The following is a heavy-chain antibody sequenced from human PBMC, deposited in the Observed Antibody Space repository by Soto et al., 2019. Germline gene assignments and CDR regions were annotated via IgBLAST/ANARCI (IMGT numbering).Heavy chain of an antibody. CDR3: ARRARPDFYYMDV. CDR1: GFTLSGCA. Sequence: EVQLAESGGGLAQPGGSRRPSCAASGFTLSGCAMDWVRQAPGKGLEYVSGISSNGVGTYYANSVQGRFTISRDNSKNTVYLQMGSLRPEDMAVYYCARRARPDFYYMDVWGKGTTVTVSS. V-gene: IGHV3-64*01. CDR2: ISSNGVGT. D-gene: IGHD6-6*01. J-gene: IGHJ6*03.